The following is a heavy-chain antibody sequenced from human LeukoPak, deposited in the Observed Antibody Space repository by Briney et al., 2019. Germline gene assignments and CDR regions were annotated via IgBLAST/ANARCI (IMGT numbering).Heavy chain of an antibody. V-gene: IGHV4-39*01. CDR3: ARHNKGSGSYSHYYYYYYMDV. J-gene: IGHJ6*03. D-gene: IGHD3-10*01. CDR1: GGSISSSSYY. CDR2: IYYSGST. Sequence: PSETLSLTCTVSGGSISSSSYYWGWIRQPPGKGLEWIGSIYYSGSTYYNPSLKSRVTISVDTSKNQFSLKLSSVTAADTAVYYCARHNKGSGSYSHYYYYYYMDVWGKGTTVTVSS.